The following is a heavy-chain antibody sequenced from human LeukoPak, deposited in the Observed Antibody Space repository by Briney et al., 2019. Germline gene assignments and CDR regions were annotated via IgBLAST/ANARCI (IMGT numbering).Heavy chain of an antibody. CDR1: GYTFTSYG. J-gene: IGHJ5*02. Sequence: ASVKVSCKASGYTFTSYGISWVRQAPGQGLEWMGWISACNGNTNYAQKLQGRVTMTTDTSTSTAYMELRSLRSDDTAVYYCARGERITICGVVMGRLNWFDPWGQGTLVTVSS. V-gene: IGHV1-18*01. D-gene: IGHD3-3*01. CDR2: ISACNGNT. CDR3: ARGERITICGVVMGRLNWFDP.